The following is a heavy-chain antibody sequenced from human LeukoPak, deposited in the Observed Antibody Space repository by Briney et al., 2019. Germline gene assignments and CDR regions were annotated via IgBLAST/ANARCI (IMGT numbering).Heavy chain of an antibody. Sequence: SETLSLTCTVSGGSISGHYWSWIRQPPGKGLEWIGYIYHSGSTNYNPSLKSRVTISVGMSKNQFSLKLSSVTAADTAVYYCARDSPLRQLDFWGQGTLVTVSS. CDR2: IYHSGST. CDR3: ARDSPLRQLDF. D-gene: IGHD3-10*01. CDR1: GGSISGHY. J-gene: IGHJ4*02. V-gene: IGHV4-59*11.